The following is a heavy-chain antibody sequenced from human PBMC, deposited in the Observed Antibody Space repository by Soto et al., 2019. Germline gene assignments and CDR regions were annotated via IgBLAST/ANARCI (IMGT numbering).Heavy chain of an antibody. CDR3: TKDREFNYHDLWSGYYAFDS. CDR2: ISSVGGST. V-gene: IGHV3-23*01. D-gene: IGHD3-3*01. J-gene: IGHJ4*02. Sequence: EVHLLESGGGLVLPGVSLRLSCAGSGFTFSSYAMSWVRQAPGKGLEWVSAISSVGGSTYYADSAKGRFIISRDNSENTLYLQVNSLRAEDTAIYYCTKDREFNYHDLWSGYYAFDSWGQGTLVTVSS. CDR1: GFTFSSYA.